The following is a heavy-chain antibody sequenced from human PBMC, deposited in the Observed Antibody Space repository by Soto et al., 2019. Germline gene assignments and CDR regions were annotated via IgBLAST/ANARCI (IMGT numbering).Heavy chain of an antibody. CDR3: ARGQYRYESPDPFFDY. CDR1: GYTFTSYY. D-gene: IGHD3-16*02. CDR2: FNPSSGVT. J-gene: IGHJ4*02. Sequence: GASVKVSCKASGYTFTSYYIHWVRQAPGQGLEWMGIFNPSSGVTSFAQKFQGRGTMTRDTSTSTVYMELSSLRSEDTAVYYCARGQYRYESPDPFFDYWGQGTQVTVSS. V-gene: IGHV1-46*01.